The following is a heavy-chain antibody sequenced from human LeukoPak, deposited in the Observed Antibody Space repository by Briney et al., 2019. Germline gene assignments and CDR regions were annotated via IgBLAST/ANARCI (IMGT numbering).Heavy chain of an antibody. V-gene: IGHV4-4*07. J-gene: IGHJ3*02. D-gene: IGHD6-19*01. Sequence: SETLSLTCTVSGGSISSYYWSWIRQPAGKGLEWIGRFYSSGITNYNPSLKSRVTMSVDTSKNQFSLKLSSVTAADTAVYYCARGAGIAVARRAFDIWGQGTMVTVSS. CDR1: GGSISSYY. CDR3: ARGAGIAVARRAFDI. CDR2: FYSSGIT.